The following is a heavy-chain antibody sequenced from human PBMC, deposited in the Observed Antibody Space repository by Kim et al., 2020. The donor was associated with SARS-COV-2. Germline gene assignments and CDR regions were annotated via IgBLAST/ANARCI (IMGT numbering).Heavy chain of an antibody. Sequence: SVKVSCKASGGTFSSYAISWVRQAPGQGLEWMGRIIPILGIANYAQKFQGRVTITADKSTSTAYMELSSLRSEDTAVYYCARGETDGYSYGYNWFDPWGQGTLVTVSS. J-gene: IGHJ5*02. V-gene: IGHV1-69*04. CDR3: ARGETDGYSYGYNWFDP. CDR1: GGTFSSYA. CDR2: IIPILGIA. D-gene: IGHD5-18*01.